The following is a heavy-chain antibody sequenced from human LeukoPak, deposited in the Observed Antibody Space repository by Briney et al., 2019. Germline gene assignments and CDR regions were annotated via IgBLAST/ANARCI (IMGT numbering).Heavy chain of an antibody. CDR1: GGSISSGGYS. Sequence: KTSETLCLTCAVSGGSISSGGYSWSWIRQPPGKGLEWIGYIYHSGSTYYNPSLKSRVTISVDRSKNQFSLKLSSVTAADTAVYYCARDGASGYLYYYGMDVWGQGTTVTVSS. J-gene: IGHJ6*02. V-gene: IGHV4-30-2*01. D-gene: IGHD3-22*01. CDR2: IYHSGST. CDR3: ARDGASGYLYYYGMDV.